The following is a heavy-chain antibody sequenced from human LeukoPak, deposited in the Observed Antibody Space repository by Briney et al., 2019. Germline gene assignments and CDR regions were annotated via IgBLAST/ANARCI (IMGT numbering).Heavy chain of an antibody. D-gene: IGHD2-2*01. CDR1: GFTFSSYE. CDR3: TSDIVVDHPTIGALTGDY. CDR2: IRSKAYGGTT. J-gene: IGHJ4*02. V-gene: IGHV3-49*04. Sequence: GGSLRLSCAASGFTFSSYEMNWVRQAPGKGLEWVGFIRSKAYGGTTEYAASVKGRFTISRDDSKSIAYLQMNSLKTEDTAVYYCTSDIVVDHPTIGALTGDYWGQGTLVTVSS.